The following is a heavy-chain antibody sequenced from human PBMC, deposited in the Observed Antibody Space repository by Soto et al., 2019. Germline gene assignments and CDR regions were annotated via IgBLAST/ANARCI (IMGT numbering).Heavy chain of an antibody. J-gene: IGHJ2*01. Sequence: QVQLQESGPGLVKPSETLSLTCTVSGGSISSYYWSWIRQPPGKGLEWIGYIYYSGSTNYNPSLKRRVTISVDTSKNQFSLKLSSVTAADTAVYYCARVRTGTDRSWYFDLWGRGTLVTVSS. V-gene: IGHV4-59*01. CDR2: IYYSGST. D-gene: IGHD3-9*01. CDR1: GGSISSYY. CDR3: ARVRTGTDRSWYFDL.